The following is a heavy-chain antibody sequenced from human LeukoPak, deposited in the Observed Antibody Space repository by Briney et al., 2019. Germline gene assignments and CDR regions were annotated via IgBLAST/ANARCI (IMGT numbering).Heavy chain of an antibody. V-gene: IGHV5-51*01. CDR2: IYPGDSDT. CDR3: ARPQKLVVRGVINYYYYGMDV. J-gene: IGHJ6*02. CDR1: GYSFTSYW. D-gene: IGHD3-10*01. Sequence: GESLKISCKGSGYSFTSYWIGWVRQVPGKGLEWMGVIYPGDSDTRYSPSFQGQVTISADKSISTAYLQWSSLKASDTAMYYCARPQKLVVRGVINYYYYGMDVWGQGTTVTVSS.